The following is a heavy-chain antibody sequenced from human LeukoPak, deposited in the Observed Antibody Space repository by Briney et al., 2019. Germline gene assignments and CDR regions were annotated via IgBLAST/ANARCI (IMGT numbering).Heavy chain of an antibody. Sequence: QAGGSLRLSCAASGFTVNSNYINWVRQAPGKGLEWVSVIYSGGSTYYADSVKGRFTISRDNSKNTLYLQMNNLRAEDTAVYYCAKAHNDLGEYGMDVWGQGTTVTVSS. V-gene: IGHV3-66*02. CDR1: GFTVNSNY. D-gene: IGHD2-21*02. CDR3: AKAHNDLGEYGMDV. CDR2: IYSGGST. J-gene: IGHJ6*02.